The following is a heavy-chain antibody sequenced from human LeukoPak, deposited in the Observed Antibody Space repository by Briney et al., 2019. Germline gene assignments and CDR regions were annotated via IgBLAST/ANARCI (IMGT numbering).Heavy chain of an antibody. V-gene: IGHV3-23*01. CDR2: ISPSGDIT. Sequence: GGTLRLSCAASGFTFSNNGMNWVRQAPGKGLEWVSGISPSGDITYYADSVKGRFTISRDNSKNTLYLEVISLTAEDTAVYYCAKDDAWLRFGEWSQGALVTVSS. CDR1: GFTFSNNG. D-gene: IGHD3-10*01. CDR3: AKDDAWLRFGE. J-gene: IGHJ4*02.